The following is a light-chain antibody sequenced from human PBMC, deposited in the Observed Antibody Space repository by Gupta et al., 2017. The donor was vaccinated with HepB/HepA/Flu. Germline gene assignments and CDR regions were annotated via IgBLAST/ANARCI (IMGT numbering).Light chain of an antibody. J-gene: IGLJ1*01. CDR2: EDP. V-gene: IGLV3-21*03. CDR3: QVWGGGSEQEV. CDR1: NIGTKS. Sequence: YVLTHPLSGSVGPGKTATSTCGGNNIGTKSVHWYQQKPGQAPILGCEEDPDRPSGIPERFAGSNSGTKATRLVSRVEAGDEADYDGQVWGGGSEQEVFGTGTKVTVL.